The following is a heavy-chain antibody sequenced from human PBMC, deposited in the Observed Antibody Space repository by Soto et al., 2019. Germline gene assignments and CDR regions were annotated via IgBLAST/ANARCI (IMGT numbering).Heavy chain of an antibody. D-gene: IGHD5-12*01. CDR3: TRGGGRGYNELDP. CDR1: GYTFTAYY. J-gene: IGHJ5*02. Sequence: QVQLVQSGAEVKKPGASVKVSCKASGYTFTAYYMHWVRQAPGQGLEWMGWINPNSGGTYHAQNFQGRVTMTRDTSTPTAYMELATLRSDDRAVYYSTRGGGRGYNELDPWGHGTLVIVSS. V-gene: IGHV1-2*02. CDR2: INPNSGGT.